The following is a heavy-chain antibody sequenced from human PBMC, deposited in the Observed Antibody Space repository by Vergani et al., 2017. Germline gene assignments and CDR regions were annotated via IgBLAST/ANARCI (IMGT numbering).Heavy chain of an antibody. CDR3: AREMAPVTTDFDY. J-gene: IGHJ4*02. D-gene: IGHD4-17*01. Sequence: QMQLVQSGPEVKKPGTSVKVSCKASGFTFTSSAVQWVRQARGQRLEWIGWIVVGSGNTNYAQKFQERVTITRDMSTSTAYMELSSLRSEDTAVYYCAREMAPVTTDFDYWGQGTLVTVSS. CDR1: GFTFTSSA. CDR2: IVVGSGNT. V-gene: IGHV1-58*01.